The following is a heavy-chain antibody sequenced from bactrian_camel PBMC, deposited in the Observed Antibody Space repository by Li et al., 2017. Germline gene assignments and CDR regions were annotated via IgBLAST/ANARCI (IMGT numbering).Heavy chain of an antibody. J-gene: IGHJ6*01. D-gene: IGHD2*01. CDR1: GFTASLYA. CDR2: IRSGGDNT. CDR3: ATERRLQCPYRVADFGY. Sequence: VQLVESGGGLVQPGGSLRLSCVASGFTASLYAMSWVRQAPGKGLEWVSTIRSGGDNTYYLDSVKGRFTISKDNAKNILYLQMDSLKREDTAIYYCATERRLQCPYRVADFGYWGQGTQVTVS. V-gene: IGHV3S40*01.